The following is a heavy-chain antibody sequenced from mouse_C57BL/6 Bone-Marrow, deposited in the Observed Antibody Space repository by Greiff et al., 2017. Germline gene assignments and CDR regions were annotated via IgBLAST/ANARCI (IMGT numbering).Heavy chain of an antibody. V-gene: IGHV1-80*01. J-gene: IGHJ2*01. CDR3: ARRRVLRRGAFDD. D-gene: IGHD2-4*01. CDR2: IYPGDGDP. CDR1: GYAFSSYW. Sequence: VQLQQSGASVTISCTASGYAFSSYWMNWVKQRPGKGLEWIGQIYPGDGDPTYTGKFKGKAPLTADKSSSTAYMQLRSLTSEDTAVYFCARRRVLRRGAFDDGGQGTTLTVSS.